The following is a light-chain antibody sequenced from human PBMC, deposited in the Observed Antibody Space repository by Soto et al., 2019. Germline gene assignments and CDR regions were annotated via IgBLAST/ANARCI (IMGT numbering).Light chain of an antibody. Sequence: NVLTQAPATLSLSPGETATLSCRASQSVTSFLAWYQQKPGQTPRLLIYDASIRATGIPARFSGSGSGTDFTLTISSLEPEDFAVYDCQQRSYLISFGQGTRLEIK. CDR2: DAS. V-gene: IGKV3-11*01. CDR3: QQRSYLIS. J-gene: IGKJ5*01. CDR1: QSVTSF.